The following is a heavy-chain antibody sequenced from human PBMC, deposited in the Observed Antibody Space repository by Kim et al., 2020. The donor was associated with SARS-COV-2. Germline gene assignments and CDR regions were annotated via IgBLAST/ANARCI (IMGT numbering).Heavy chain of an antibody. CDR3: ARDIASYRSGWIYYYYGMDV. CDR2: ISYDGSNK. Sequence: GGSLRLSCAASGFTFSSYAMHWVRQAPGKGLEWVAVISYDGSNKSYVDSVKGRFTISRDNSKNTLYLQMNSLRAEDTAVYYCARDIASYRSGWIYYYYGMDVWGQGTTVTVSS. V-gene: IGHV3-30*04. J-gene: IGHJ6*02. CDR1: GFTFSSYA. D-gene: IGHD6-19*01.